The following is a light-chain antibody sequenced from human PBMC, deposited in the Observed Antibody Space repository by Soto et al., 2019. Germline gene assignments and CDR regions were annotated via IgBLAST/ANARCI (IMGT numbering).Light chain of an antibody. V-gene: IGLV2-14*01. CDR3: SSYTSSSSYV. CDR2: NVT. CDR1: SSDVGGYKY. Sequence: QSALTQPASVSGSPGQSISISCTGTSSDVGGYKYVSWYQQHPDKAPKLIIYNVTNRPSGISNRFSGSKSGNTASLTISGLQAEDEADYYCSSYTSSSSYVFGNGTKVTV. J-gene: IGLJ1*01.